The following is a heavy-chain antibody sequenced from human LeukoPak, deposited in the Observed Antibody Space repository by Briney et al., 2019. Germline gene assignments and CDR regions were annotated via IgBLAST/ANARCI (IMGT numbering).Heavy chain of an antibody. V-gene: IGHV4-34*01. J-gene: IGHJ4*02. CDR3: ARGRASPTYYDFWGGYYC. D-gene: IGHD3-3*01. CDR2: INHSGST. CDR1: GGSFSGYY. Sequence: SETLSLTCAVYGGSFSGYYWSWIRQPPGKGLEWIGEINHSGSTNYNPSLKSRVTISVDTSKNQFSLKLSSVTAADTAVYYCARGRASPTYYDFWGGYYCWGQGTLVTVSS.